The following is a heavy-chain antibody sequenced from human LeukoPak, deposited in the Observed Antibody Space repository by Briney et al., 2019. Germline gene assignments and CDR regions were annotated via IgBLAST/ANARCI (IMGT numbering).Heavy chain of an antibody. J-gene: IGHJ4*02. CDR3: ARDWGLYCSSTRCYRGSFFDY. CDR1: GGSISSSSYY. Sequence: SETLSLTYTVSGGSISSSSYYWGWIRQPPGKGLEWIGSIYYSGSTYYNPSLKSRVTISVDTSKNQFSLKLSSVTAADTAVYYCARDWGLYCSSTRCYRGSFFDYWGQGTLVTVSS. CDR2: IYYSGST. D-gene: IGHD2-2*01. V-gene: IGHV4-39*07.